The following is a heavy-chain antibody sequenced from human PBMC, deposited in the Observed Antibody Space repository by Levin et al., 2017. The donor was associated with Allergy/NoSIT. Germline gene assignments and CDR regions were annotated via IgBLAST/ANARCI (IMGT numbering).Heavy chain of an antibody. V-gene: IGHV5-51*01. D-gene: IGHD4-23*01. CDR1: GYSFTSYW. CDR2: IFPSDSDT. CDR3: ARRDSDGSNSFDY. Sequence: GESLKISCQASGYSFTSYWFGWVRQRPGKGLEWMGLIFPSDSDTRVSPSFQGQIIMSVDKSINPAYLQWSSLKASDSAMYYCARRDSDGSNSFDYWGQGTLVTVSS. J-gene: IGHJ4*02.